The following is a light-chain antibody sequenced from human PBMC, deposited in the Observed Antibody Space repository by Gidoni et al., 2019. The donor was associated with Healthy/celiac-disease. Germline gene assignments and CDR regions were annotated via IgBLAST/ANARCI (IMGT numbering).Light chain of an antibody. V-gene: IGKV1-33*01. J-gene: IGKJ1*01. CDR1: QDISNY. CDR2: DAS. Sequence: DIQMTQSPSSLSASVGDRVTITCQESQDISNYVNWYQQKPGKDPKLLIYDASNLETGVPSRFSGSGSGTDFTFTISSLQPEDIATYYCQQYDNLPRTFGQGTKVEIK. CDR3: QQYDNLPRT.